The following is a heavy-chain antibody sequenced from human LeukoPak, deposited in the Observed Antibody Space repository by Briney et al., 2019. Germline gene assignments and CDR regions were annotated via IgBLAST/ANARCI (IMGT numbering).Heavy chain of an antibody. D-gene: IGHD3-22*01. CDR1: GFTFSSYW. V-gene: IGHV3-7*03. J-gene: IGHJ6*02. CDR3: AKDFHDSSGYYPYYYYGMDV. CDR2: IKQDGSEK. Sequence: GGSLRLSCAASGFTFSSYWMSWVRQAPGKGLEWVANIKQDGSEKYYVDSVKGRFTISRDNAKNSLYLQMNSLRAEDTAVYYCAKDFHDSSGYYPYYYYGMDVWGQGTTVTVSS.